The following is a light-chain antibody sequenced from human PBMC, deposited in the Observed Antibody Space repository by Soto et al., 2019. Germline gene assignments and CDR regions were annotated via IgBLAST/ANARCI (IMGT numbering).Light chain of an antibody. Sequence: DIQVAQSPSTLSASLVDRVTITCLASQPISTWLAWYQEKPGKAPKLLIYDASSLEGGVPSRFSGSGSGTEFTLTISSLQPDDFATYYCHQYNYYRPTFGQGTKVDIK. CDR3: HQYNYYRPT. CDR2: DAS. V-gene: IGKV1-5*01. CDR1: QPISTW. J-gene: IGKJ1*01.